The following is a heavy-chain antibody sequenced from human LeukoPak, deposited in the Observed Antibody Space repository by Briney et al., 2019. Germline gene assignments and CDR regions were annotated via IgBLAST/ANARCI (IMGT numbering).Heavy chain of an antibody. J-gene: IGHJ5*02. D-gene: IGHD3-9*01. Sequence: ASVKVSCKASGYTFTGYYIHWVRQAPGQGLEWMGWINPNSGGTNYAQRFQGRVTMTTDTSTSTAYMELRSLRSDDTAVYYCARGITIFYFDPWGQGTLVTVSS. CDR2: INPNSGGT. CDR1: GYTFTGYY. V-gene: IGHV1-2*02. CDR3: ARGITIFYFDP.